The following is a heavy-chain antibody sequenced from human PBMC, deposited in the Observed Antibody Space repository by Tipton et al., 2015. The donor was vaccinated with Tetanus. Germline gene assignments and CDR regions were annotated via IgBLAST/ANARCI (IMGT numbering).Heavy chain of an antibody. CDR2: ISYDGGHK. CDR3: VTGITLDY. V-gene: IGHV3-30*04. Sequence: RSLRLSCAGSGITISIYAMHWVRQAPGKGLEWVSLISYDGGHKEYGDPVKGRFTVSRDNSKNTVYLQMNSLRIEDTAVYYCVTGITLDYWGQGTLVTVSS. CDR1: GITISIYA. J-gene: IGHJ4*02. D-gene: IGHD5-24*01.